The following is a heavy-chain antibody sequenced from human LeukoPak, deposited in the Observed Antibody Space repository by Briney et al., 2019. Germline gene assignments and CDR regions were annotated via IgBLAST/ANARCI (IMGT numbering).Heavy chain of an antibody. Sequence: GGSLRLSCSASGFTFSSYAMHWVRQAPGKGLEYVSAISSNGGSTYYADSVKGRFTISRDNSKNTRYLQMSSLRAEDTAVYYCVKDGGLIAARYYFDYWGQGTLVTVSS. CDR2: ISSNGGST. J-gene: IGHJ4*02. CDR1: GFTFSSYA. CDR3: VKDGGLIAARYYFDY. D-gene: IGHD6-6*01. V-gene: IGHV3-64D*09.